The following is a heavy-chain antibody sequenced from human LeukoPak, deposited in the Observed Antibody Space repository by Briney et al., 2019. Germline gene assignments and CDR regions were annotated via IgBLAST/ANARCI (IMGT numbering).Heavy chain of an antibody. J-gene: IGHJ5*02. Sequence: GSSLRLSCAASGFTFSSFAMHWVRQAPGKGLEWVAFISYVERATYYADSVKGRFTISRDNAKNTLNLQMNSLRAEDTAVYYCARDLGQYYDTSDNWFDPWGQGTLVTVSS. CDR3: ARDLGQYYDTSDNWFDP. D-gene: IGHD3-22*01. V-gene: IGHV3-30*04. CDR2: ISYVERAT. CDR1: GFTFSSFA.